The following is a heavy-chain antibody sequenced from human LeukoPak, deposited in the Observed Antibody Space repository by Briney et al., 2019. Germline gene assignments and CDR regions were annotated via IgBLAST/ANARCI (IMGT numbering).Heavy chain of an antibody. D-gene: IGHD2-15*01. CDR2: IGSSGSTV. CDR1: GFTVSSNY. CDR3: AKLGGGKHRSDY. V-gene: IGHV3-11*04. J-gene: IGHJ4*02. Sequence: GGSLRLSCAASGFTVSSNYTSWVRQAPGKGLEWVSYIGSSGSTVYYADSVKGRFTISRDNAKNSLYLQMNSLRDEDTAVYYCAKLGGGKHRSDYWGQGTLVTVSS.